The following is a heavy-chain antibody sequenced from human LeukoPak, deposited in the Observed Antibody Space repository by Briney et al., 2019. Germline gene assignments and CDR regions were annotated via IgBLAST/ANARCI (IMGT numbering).Heavy chain of an antibody. V-gene: IGHV1-8*01. Sequence: GASVKVSCKASGYTFTSYDINWVRQATGQGLEWMGWMNPNSGNTGYAQKFQGRVTMTRNTSISTAYMELSSLRSEDTAVYYCARGGPSGSFQCNWFDPWGQGTLVTVSS. J-gene: IGHJ5*02. D-gene: IGHD3-22*01. CDR2: MNPNSGNT. CDR1: GYTFTSYD. CDR3: ARGGPSGSFQCNWFDP.